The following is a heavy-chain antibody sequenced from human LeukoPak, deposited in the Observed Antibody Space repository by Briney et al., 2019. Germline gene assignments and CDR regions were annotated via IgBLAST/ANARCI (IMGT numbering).Heavy chain of an antibody. J-gene: IGHJ5*02. V-gene: IGHV4-4*09. D-gene: IGHD6-13*01. CDR3: ARLGSSWYFWFDP. CDR2: IYTSGST. CDR1: GGSISSYY. Sequence: SETLSLTCTVSGGSISSYYWSWIRQPPGKGLEWIGYIYTSGSTNYNPSLKSRVTISVDTSKNQFSPKLSSVTAADTAVYYCARLGSSWYFWFDPWGQGTLVTVSS.